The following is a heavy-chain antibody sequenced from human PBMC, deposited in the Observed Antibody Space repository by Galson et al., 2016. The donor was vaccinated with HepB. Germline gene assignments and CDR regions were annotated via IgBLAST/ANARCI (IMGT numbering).Heavy chain of an antibody. CDR3: ANGRAIGYYHYGMDV. CDR2: ISSNSDSI. CDR1: GFAFDDYA. Sequence: SLRLSCAASSGFAFDDYALHWVRQAPGKGLEWVSGISSNSDSIGYADSVKGRFTISRDNRKNSLYLQMNSLRIEDTALYYCANGRAIGYYHYGMDVCGKGTMVTVSS. J-gene: IGHJ6*04. V-gene: IGHV3-9*01. D-gene: IGHD1-26*01.